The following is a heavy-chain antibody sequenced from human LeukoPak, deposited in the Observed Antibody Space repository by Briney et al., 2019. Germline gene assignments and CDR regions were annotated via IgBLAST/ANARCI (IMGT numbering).Heavy chain of an antibody. CDR2: IHHSGST. Sequence: PSENLSLTCAVSGGSVRDHYWSWIRQPPGKGLEWIAEIHHSGSTKYNPSLQSRVTISMDTSKNQFSLKSNSMTAADTAVYYCSSHVSAAAGGRWGPGTLVTISS. CDR3: SSHVSAAAGGR. D-gene: IGHD6-13*01. J-gene: IGHJ4*02. CDR1: GGSVRDHY. V-gene: IGHV4-34*01.